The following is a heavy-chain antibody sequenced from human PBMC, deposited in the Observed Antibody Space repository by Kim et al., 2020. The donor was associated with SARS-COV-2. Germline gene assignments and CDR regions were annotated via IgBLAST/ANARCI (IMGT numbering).Heavy chain of an antibody. J-gene: IGHJ4*02. D-gene: IGHD5-12*01. Sequence: SVKGRLTISRDNAKNSLYLQMNSLRAEDTAVYYCARRDIVATIKAGPFDYWGQGTLVTVSS. CDR3: ARRDIVATIKAGPFDY. V-gene: IGHV3-48*03.